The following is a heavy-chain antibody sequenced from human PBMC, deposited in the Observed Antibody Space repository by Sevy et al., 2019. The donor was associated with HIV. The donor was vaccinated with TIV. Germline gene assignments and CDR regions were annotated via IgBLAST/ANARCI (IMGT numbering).Heavy chain of an antibody. D-gene: IGHD3-10*01. CDR3: ARVSGFGELLYNYYGMDV. V-gene: IGHV1-2*02. Sequence: ASVKVSCKASGYTFTGYYMHWVRQAPGQGLEWMGWINPNSGGTNYAQKFQGRVTMTRDTSISTACMELSRLRSDDTAVYYCARVSGFGELLYNYYGMDVWGQGTTVTVSS. CDR2: INPNSGGT. CDR1: GYTFTGYY. J-gene: IGHJ6*02.